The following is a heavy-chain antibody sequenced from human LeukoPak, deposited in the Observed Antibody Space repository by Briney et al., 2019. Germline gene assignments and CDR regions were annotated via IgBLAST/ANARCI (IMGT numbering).Heavy chain of an antibody. Sequence: SVKVSCKASGGTFSSYAISWVRQAPGQGLEWMGGIIPIFGTANYAQKFQGRVTITTDESTSTAYMELSSLRSEDTAVYYCARVRRYNWNYVVGGGFDPWGQGTLVTVSS. CDR3: ARVRRYNWNYVVGGGFDP. CDR2: IIPIFGTA. V-gene: IGHV1-69*05. CDR1: GGTFSSYA. D-gene: IGHD1-7*01. J-gene: IGHJ5*02.